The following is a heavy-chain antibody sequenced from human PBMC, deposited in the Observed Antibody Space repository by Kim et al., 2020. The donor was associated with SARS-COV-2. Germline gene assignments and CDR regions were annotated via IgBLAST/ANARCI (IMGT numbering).Heavy chain of an antibody. Sequence: SETLSLTCTVSGGSISSYYWSWIRQPPGKGLEWIGYIYYSGSTNYNPSLKSRVTISVDTSKNQFSLKLSSVTAADTAGYYCARTRVSGWYDVGWFDPWGQGTLVTVSS. D-gene: IGHD6-19*01. CDR1: GGSISSYY. J-gene: IGHJ5*02. V-gene: IGHV4-59*01. CDR2: IYYSGST. CDR3: ARTRVSGWYDVGWFDP.